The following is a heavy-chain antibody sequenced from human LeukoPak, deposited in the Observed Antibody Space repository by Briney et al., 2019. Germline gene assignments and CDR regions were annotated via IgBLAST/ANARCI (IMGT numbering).Heavy chain of an antibody. CDR2: ISTSGGTT. J-gene: IGHJ4*02. Sequence: GGSLRLSCAASGFTFSSYVMNWVRLAPGKGLEWVSVISTSGGTTYYADSVKGRFTMSRDNSKNTLYLQMNSLRAEDTAVYYCAKTMYTWDWNRGLDYWGQGTLVTVPS. CDR3: AKTMYTWDWNRGLDY. V-gene: IGHV3-23*01. D-gene: IGHD1-7*01. CDR1: GFTFSSYV.